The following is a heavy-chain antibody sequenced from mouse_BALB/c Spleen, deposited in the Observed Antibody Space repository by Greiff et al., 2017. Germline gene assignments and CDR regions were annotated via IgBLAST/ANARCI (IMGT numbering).Heavy chain of an antibody. CDR1: GDSITSGY. J-gene: IGHJ3*01. CDR3: ARYLEARGGFAY. CDR2: ISYSGST. D-gene: IGHD3-1*01. Sequence: EVHLVESGPSLVKPSQTLSLTCSVTGDSITSGYWNWIRKFPGNKLEYMGYISYSGSTYYNPSLKSRISITRDTSKNQYYLQLNSVTTEDTATYYCARYLEARGGFAYWGQGTLVTVSA. V-gene: IGHV3-8*02.